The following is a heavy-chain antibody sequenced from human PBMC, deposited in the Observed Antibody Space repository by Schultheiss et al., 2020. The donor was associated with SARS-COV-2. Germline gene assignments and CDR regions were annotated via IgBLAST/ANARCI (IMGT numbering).Heavy chain of an antibody. CDR1: VGSISSGGYY. V-gene: IGHV4-39*07. D-gene: IGHD5-24*01. CDR2: INHSGST. J-gene: IGHJ4*02. CDR3: ARWTRATIRFDY. Sequence: SETLSLTCTVSVGSISSGGYYWSWLRQPPGKGLEWIGEINHSGSTNYNPSLKSRVTISVDTSKNQFSLKLSSVTAADTAVYYCARWTRATIRFDYWGQGTLVTVSS.